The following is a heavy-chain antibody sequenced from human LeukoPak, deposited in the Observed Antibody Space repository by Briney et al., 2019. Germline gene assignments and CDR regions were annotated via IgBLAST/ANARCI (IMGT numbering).Heavy chain of an antibody. CDR2: IRYDGSNK. CDR3: AKGRQSGSGSYYFDY. V-gene: IGHV3-30*02. D-gene: IGHD3-10*01. CDR1: GFTFSSYG. Sequence: PGGSLRLSCAASGFTFSSYGMHWVRQAPGKGLEWVAFIRYDGSNKYYADSVKGRFTISRDNSKNTLYLQMNSLRAEDTAVYYCAKGRQSGSGSYYFDYWGQGTLVTVSS. J-gene: IGHJ4*02.